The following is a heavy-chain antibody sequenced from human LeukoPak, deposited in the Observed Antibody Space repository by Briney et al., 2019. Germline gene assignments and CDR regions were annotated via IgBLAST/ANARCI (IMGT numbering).Heavy chain of an antibody. CDR1: GGTFSSYT. CDR2: IIPILGIA. CDR3: ARGRALKDYGDYQDAFDI. V-gene: IGHV1-69*02. J-gene: IGHJ3*02. D-gene: IGHD4-17*01. Sequence: SVKVSCKASGGTFSSYTISWVRQAPGQGLEWMGRIIPILGIANYAQKFQGRVTITADKSTSTAYMELSSLRSEDTAVYYCARGRALKDYGDYQDAFDIWGQGTMVTVSS.